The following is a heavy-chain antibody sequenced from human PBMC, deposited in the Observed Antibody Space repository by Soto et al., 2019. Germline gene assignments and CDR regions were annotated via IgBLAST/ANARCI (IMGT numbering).Heavy chain of an antibody. Sequence: QVQLQESGPGLVKPSETLSLTCTVSGGSISSYYWSWIRQPPGKGLEWIGYIYYSGSTNYNPSLKSRVTIAVDTSKNQFSLKLSSVTAADTAVYYCASGRVRGRTRPYYMDVWGKGTTVTVSS. D-gene: IGHD3-10*01. CDR2: IYYSGST. V-gene: IGHV4-59*01. CDR3: ASGRVRGRTRPYYMDV. CDR1: GGSISSYY. J-gene: IGHJ6*03.